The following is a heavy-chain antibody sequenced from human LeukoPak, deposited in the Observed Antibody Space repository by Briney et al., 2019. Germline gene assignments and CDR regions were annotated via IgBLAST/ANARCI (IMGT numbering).Heavy chain of an antibody. J-gene: IGHJ2*01. V-gene: IGHV1-2*02. Sequence: ASVKVSGKASGYTFTGYYMHWVRQAPGQGLEWMGWINPNSGGTNYAQKFQGRVTMTRDTSISTAYMELSRLRSDDTAVYYCARTMVRGIQSDLWGRGTLVTVSS. D-gene: IGHD3-10*01. CDR3: ARTMVRGIQSDL. CDR1: GYTFTGYY. CDR2: INPNSGGT.